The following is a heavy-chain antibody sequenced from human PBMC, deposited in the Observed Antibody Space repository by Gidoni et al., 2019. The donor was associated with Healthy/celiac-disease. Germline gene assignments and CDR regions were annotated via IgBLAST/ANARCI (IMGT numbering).Heavy chain of an antibody. D-gene: IGHD6-19*01. CDR2: ISGSGGSK. V-gene: IGHV3-23*01. J-gene: IGHJ4*02. Sequence: EVQLLESGGGLVQPGGSLSLSCAASGFTFSSYARSWVRQAPGKGLEWVSAISGSGGSKYYADSVKGRFTISRDNSKNTLYLQMNSLRAEDTAVYYCAKVNSWYSSGWFDYWGQGTLVTVSS. CDR3: AKVNSWYSSGWFDY. CDR1: GFTFSSYA.